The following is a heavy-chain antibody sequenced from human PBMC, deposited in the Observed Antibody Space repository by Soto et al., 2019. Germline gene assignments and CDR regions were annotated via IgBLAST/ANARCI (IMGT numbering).Heavy chain of an antibody. D-gene: IGHD4-17*01. V-gene: IGHV1-24*01. CDR1: GGTFSSYA. CDR2: FDPEDGET. Sequence: VASVKVSWKASGGTFSSYAISWGRQAPGKGLEWMGGFDPEDGETIYAQKFQGRVTITEDTSTDTAYMELSSLRSEDTAVYYCATRDYPFDYWGQGTLVTVSS. CDR3: ATRDYPFDY. J-gene: IGHJ4*02.